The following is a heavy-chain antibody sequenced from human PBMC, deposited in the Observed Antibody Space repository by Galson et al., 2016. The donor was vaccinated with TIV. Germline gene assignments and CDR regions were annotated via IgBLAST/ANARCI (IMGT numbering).Heavy chain of an antibody. CDR2: VYPGNSHT. CDR1: GYPFSGYY. J-gene: IGHJ2*01. CDR3: ARHDSSAFSNWYFNL. V-gene: IGHV5-51*01. Sequence: QSGAEVKKTGESLKISCRGSGYPFSGYYIGWVRQVPGKGLEWIGIVYPGNSHTVSSPSFEGKVTIPADKSTSTASLQWSSLKASDTAMYYCARHDSSAFSNWYFNLWGRGTLVTVSS. D-gene: IGHD3-22*01.